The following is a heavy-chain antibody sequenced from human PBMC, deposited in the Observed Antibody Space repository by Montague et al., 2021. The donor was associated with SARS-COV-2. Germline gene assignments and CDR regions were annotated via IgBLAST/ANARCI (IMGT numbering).Heavy chain of an antibody. D-gene: IGHD6-19*01. CDR2: IYYSGST. Sequence: SETLSLTCTVSGGSISTSPYFWGWIRQPPGKGLEWIGSIYYSGSTYYNPSLKSRVAISIDTSENQFSLKLSSVTAADTAVYYCARGNRIAVAGTDFDNWGQGTLVTVSS. J-gene: IGHJ4*02. CDR3: ARGNRIAVAGTDFDN. CDR1: GGSISTSPYF. V-gene: IGHV4-39*07.